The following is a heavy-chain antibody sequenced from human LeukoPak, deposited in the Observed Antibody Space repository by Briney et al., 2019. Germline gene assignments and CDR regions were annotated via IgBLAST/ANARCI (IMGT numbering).Heavy chain of an antibody. Sequence: GSLRLSCAASGNYWMHWVRQVPGKGLVWVSHINSDGSWTSYPDSVRGRFTISKDNAKNTVYLQMNSLRAEDTAVYYCVSFYETYWGRGTLVTVSS. V-gene: IGHV3-74*01. D-gene: IGHD2/OR15-2a*01. J-gene: IGHJ4*02. CDR3: VSFYETY. CDR1: GNYW. CDR2: INSDGSWT.